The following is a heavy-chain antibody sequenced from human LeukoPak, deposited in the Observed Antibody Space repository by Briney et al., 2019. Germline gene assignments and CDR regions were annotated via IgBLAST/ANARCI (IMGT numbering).Heavy chain of an antibody. CDR1: EVTFSSYW. Sequence: SGGSLRLSCAASEVTFSSYWMSWVRQAPGEGLEWVANIKQDGSEKYYVDSVKGRFTISRDNAKKSLYLQMNSLRAEDTAVYYCAREAAAGFDYWGQGTLVTVSS. CDR3: AREAAAGFDY. J-gene: IGHJ4*02. CDR2: IKQDGSEK. V-gene: IGHV3-7*01. D-gene: IGHD6-13*01.